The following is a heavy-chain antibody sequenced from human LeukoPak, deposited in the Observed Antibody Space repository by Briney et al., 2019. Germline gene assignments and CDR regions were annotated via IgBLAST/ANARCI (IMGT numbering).Heavy chain of an antibody. J-gene: IGHJ3*02. CDR2: IIPIFGTA. D-gene: IGHD3-16*01. V-gene: IGHV1-69*13. CDR1: GGTFSSYA. Sequence: SVKVSCKASGGTFSSYAISWVRQAPGQGLEWMGGIIPIFGTANYAQKFQGRVTITADESTSTAYMELSSLRSEDTAVYYCARVRVFGNDAFDIWGQGTMVTISS. CDR3: ARVRVFGNDAFDI.